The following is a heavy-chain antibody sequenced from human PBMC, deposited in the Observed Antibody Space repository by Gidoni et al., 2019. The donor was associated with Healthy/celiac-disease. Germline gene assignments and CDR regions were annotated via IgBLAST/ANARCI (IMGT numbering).Heavy chain of an antibody. J-gene: IGHJ6*02. CDR1: GFTFSSYA. CDR3: AVGPASRFYYYYGMDV. V-gene: IGHV3-23*01. Sequence: EVQLLESGGGLVQPGGSLRLSCAASGFTFSSYAMSWVRQAPGKGLEWVSAISGSGGSTYYADSVKARFTISRDNSKNTLYLQMNSLGAEDTAVYYCAVGPASRFYYYYGMDVWGQGTTVPVSS. CDR2: ISGSGGST.